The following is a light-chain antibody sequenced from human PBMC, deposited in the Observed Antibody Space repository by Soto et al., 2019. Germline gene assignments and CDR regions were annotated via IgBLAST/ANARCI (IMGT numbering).Light chain of an antibody. CDR2: DVT. V-gene: IGLV2-11*01. CDR1: SSDVGRYDY. CDR3: CSFAGSYSYV. Sequence: QSVLTQPRSVSGSPGQSVTISCTGTSSDVGRYDYVSWYQQHPGKAPKLIVYDVTERPSGVPDRFSGSKSGNTASLTISGLQAEDAADYFCCSFAGSYSYVFGTGTKVTVL. J-gene: IGLJ1*01.